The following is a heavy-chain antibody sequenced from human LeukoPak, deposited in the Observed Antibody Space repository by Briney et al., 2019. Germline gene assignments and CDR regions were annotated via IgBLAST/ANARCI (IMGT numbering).Heavy chain of an antibody. CDR3: ARGTVTMVDY. V-gene: IGHV3-66*01. J-gene: IGHJ4*02. D-gene: IGHD3-10*01. Sequence: PGGSLRLSCAVSGFTVSSNYMSWVRQAPGRGLEWVSVIYSGGSTYYADSVKGRFTISRDNSKNTLCLQMNSLRAGDTAVYYCARGTVTMVDYWGQGTLVTVSS. CDR2: IYSGGST. CDR1: GFTVSSNY.